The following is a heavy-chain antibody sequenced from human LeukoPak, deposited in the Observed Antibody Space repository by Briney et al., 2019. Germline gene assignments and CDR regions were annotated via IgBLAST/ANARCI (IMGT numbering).Heavy chain of an antibody. D-gene: IGHD3-22*01. CDR2: INHSGGT. Sequence: SETLSLTCAVYGGSFSGYYWSWIRQPPGKGLEWIGEINHSGGTNYNPSLKSRVTISVDTSKNQFSLKLSSVTAADTAVYYCAREGNYCDSSGYVDYWGQGTLVTVSS. CDR3: AREGNYCDSSGYVDY. V-gene: IGHV4-34*01. CDR1: GGSFSGYY. J-gene: IGHJ4*02.